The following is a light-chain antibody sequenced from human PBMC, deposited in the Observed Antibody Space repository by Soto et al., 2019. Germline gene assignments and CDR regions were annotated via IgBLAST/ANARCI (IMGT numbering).Light chain of an antibody. V-gene: IGKV3-20*01. CDR3: QQCGSSPIT. Sequence: EIVLTQSPCTLSLSPGERATLSCMASQSVTSSYLAWYQDKPGQAPRLLIYGASTRATDIADRFSGSGSGTDFTLTISRLEPEDFAVYYCQQCGSSPITFGQGTRLEIK. J-gene: IGKJ5*01. CDR2: GAS. CDR1: QSVTSSY.